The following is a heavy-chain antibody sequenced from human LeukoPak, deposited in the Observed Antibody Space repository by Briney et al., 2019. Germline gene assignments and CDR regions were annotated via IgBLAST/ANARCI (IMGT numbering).Heavy chain of an antibody. Sequence: ASVKVSCKASGGTFSSYAISWVRQAPGQGLEWMGGIIPIFGTANYAQKFQGRVTITADESTSTAYMELSSLRSDDTAVYYCARLKDIVVVPAAYIDYWGQGTLVTVSS. CDR1: GGTFSSYA. CDR2: IIPIFGTA. J-gene: IGHJ4*02. D-gene: IGHD2-2*01. V-gene: IGHV1-69*13. CDR3: ARLKDIVVVPAAYIDY.